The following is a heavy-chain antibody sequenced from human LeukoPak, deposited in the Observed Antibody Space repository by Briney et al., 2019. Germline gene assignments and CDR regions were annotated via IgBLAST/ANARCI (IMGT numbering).Heavy chain of an antibody. CDR1: GGSFSGYY. V-gene: IGHV4-34*01. J-gene: IGHJ4*02. CDR2: INHSGST. Sequence: SETLSLTCAVYGGSFSGYYWSWIRQPPGKGLEWIGEINHSGSTNYNPSLKSRVTISVDTSKNQFSLKLSSVTAADTAVYYCARPRYSSSSPYDYWGQGTLSPSPQ. D-gene: IGHD6-6*01. CDR3: ARPRYSSSSPYDY.